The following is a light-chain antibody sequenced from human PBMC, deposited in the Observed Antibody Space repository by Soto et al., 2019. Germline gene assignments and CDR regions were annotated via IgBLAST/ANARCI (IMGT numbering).Light chain of an antibody. CDR1: QSVSRSY. CDR2: AAS. CDR3: QQYGSSPYT. J-gene: IGKJ2*01. V-gene: IGKV3-20*01. Sequence: ETVLTQSPGTLSLSPGERAILSCRASQSVSRSYLAWYQQKPGQAPRLLIYAASSRATGIPDRFSGSASGTDFTLTISRLEPEDFAVYYCQQYGSSPYTFGQGSKLEIK.